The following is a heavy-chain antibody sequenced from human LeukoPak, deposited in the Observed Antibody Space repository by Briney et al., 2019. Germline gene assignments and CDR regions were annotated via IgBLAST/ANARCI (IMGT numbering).Heavy chain of an antibody. CDR2: IYYSGST. Sequence: SQTLSLTCAVSGGSISSGGYSWSWIRQPPGKGLEWIGYIYYSGSTYYNPSLKSRVTISVDTSKNQFSLKLSSVTAADTAVYYCARASDFPTYYYDSSGYSFDYWGQGTLVTVSS. CDR3: ARASDFPTYYYDSSGYSFDY. V-gene: IGHV4-31*11. CDR1: GGSISSGGYS. J-gene: IGHJ4*02. D-gene: IGHD3-22*01.